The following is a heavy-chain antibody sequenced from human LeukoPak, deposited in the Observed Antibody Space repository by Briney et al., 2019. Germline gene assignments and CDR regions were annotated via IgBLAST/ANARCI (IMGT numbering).Heavy chain of an antibody. D-gene: IGHD6-6*01. CDR3: ARRRGPYSSSLPDY. Sequence: GGSLRLSCVASGFTFSSYGMHWVRQAPGKGLEWVAVIWYDGSNKYYADSVKGRFTISRDNSKNTLYLQMNSLRAEDTAVYYCARRRGPYSSSLPDYWGQGTLVTVSS. V-gene: IGHV3-33*01. J-gene: IGHJ4*02. CDR2: IWYDGSNK. CDR1: GFTFSSYG.